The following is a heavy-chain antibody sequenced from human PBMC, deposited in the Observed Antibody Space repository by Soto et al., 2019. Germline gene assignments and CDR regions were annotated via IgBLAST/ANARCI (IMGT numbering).Heavy chain of an antibody. J-gene: IGHJ5*02. CDR1: GGSISSYY. V-gene: IGHV4-59*01. D-gene: IGHD6-25*01. Sequence: SETLSLTCTVSGGSISSYYWSWIRQPPGKGLEWIGYIYYSGSTNYNPSLKSRVTVSVDTSKNQFSLKLSSVTAADTAVYYCARDGGAAAVYNGFAPGGQGTRVPVPS. CDR3: ARDGGAAAVYNGFAP. CDR2: IYYSGST.